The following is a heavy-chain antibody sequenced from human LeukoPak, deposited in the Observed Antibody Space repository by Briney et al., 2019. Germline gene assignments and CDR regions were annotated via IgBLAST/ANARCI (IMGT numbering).Heavy chain of an antibody. CDR1: GFTFDDYA. J-gene: IGHJ4*02. V-gene: IGHV3-9*01. Sequence: PGGSLRLSCAASGFTFDDYAMHWVRQAPGKGLEWVSGISWNSGSIGYADSVKGRFTISRDNAKNSLYLQMNSLGADNTALYYCAKASLGYCSGGSCFFDYWGQGTLVTVSS. D-gene: IGHD2-15*01. CDR2: ISWNSGSI. CDR3: AKASLGYCSGGSCFFDY.